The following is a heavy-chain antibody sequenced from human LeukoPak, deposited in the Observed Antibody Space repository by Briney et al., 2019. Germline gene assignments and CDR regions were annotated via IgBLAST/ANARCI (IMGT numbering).Heavy chain of an antibody. CDR1: GFTFSSYD. CDR3: ARGVAAAGTYWFDP. Sequence: GGSLRLSCAASGFTFSSYDMHWVRQATGKGLEWVSAIGTAGDTYYPGSVKGRFTISRENAKNSLYLQMNSLRAGDTAVYYCARGVAAAGTYWFDPWGQGTLVTVSS. J-gene: IGHJ5*02. CDR2: IGTAGDT. D-gene: IGHD6-13*01. V-gene: IGHV3-13*01.